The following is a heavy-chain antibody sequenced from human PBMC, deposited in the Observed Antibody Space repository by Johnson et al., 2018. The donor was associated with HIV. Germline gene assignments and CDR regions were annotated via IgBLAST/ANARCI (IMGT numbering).Heavy chain of an antibody. CDR3: AREGGLDAFEV. J-gene: IGHJ3*01. Sequence: VQLVESGGGVVQPGRSLRLSCAASGFTFSSYAMHWVRQAPGKGLEWVALISYDGSNKYYADSVKGRFTFSRDHSKNTLYLQMNSLRAEDTAVYYCAREGGLDAFEVWGQGTMVTVSS. D-gene: IGHD3-16*01. V-gene: IGHV3-30*04. CDR1: GFTFSSYA. CDR2: ISYDGSNK.